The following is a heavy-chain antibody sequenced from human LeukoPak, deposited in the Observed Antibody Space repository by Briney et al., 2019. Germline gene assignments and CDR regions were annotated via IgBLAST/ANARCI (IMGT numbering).Heavy chain of an antibody. Sequence: GGSLRLSCAASGFTFSNYVMGWVRQAPGKGLEWVSGIGGSGKNIYYADSLKGRFTISRDNSKNTLYLQMNSLRVEDSAVYYYAKDRGYFEAFDFWGQGTLVTVSS. CDR2: IGGSGKNI. D-gene: IGHD3-9*01. J-gene: IGHJ4*02. V-gene: IGHV3-23*01. CDR3: AKDRGYFEAFDF. CDR1: GFTFSNYV.